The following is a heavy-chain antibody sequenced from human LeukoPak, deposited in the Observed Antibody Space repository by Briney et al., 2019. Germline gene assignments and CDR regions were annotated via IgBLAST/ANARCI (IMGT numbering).Heavy chain of an antibody. Sequence: ASVKVSCKASGYTFTGYYMHWVRQAPGQGLEWMGWINPNSGGTNYAQKFQGRVTMTRDTSISTAYMELSRLRSDDTAVYYCARAGTTEVAPWFDPWGQGTLVTVSS. D-gene: IGHD1-1*01. V-gene: IGHV1-2*02. CDR1: GYTFTGYY. CDR2: INPNSGGT. J-gene: IGHJ5*02. CDR3: ARAGTTEVAPWFDP.